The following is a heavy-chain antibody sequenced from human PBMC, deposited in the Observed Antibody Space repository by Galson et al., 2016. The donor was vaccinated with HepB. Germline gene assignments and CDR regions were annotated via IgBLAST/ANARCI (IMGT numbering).Heavy chain of an antibody. D-gene: IGHD3-22*01. Sequence: SETLSLTCNVSGGSISRSSYYWDWIRQPPGKGLEWIGSIYYSGSTYYNSSLRSRVTMSLDTSKNQFSLKLTAVTAADTALYYCARVCSRGINTCFFDSWGQGTLVTVSS. CDR1: GGSISRSSYY. CDR3: ARVCSRGINTCFFDS. CDR2: IYYSGST. V-gene: IGHV4-39*07. J-gene: IGHJ4*02.